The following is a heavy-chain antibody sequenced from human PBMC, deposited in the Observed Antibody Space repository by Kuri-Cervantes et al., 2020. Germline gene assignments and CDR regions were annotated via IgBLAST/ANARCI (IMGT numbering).Heavy chain of an antibody. V-gene: IGHV3-21*04. Sequence: GGSLRLSCAASGFTFSSYSMNWVRQAPGKGLEWVSSISSSSSYIYYADSVKGRFTISRDNAKNSLYLQMNSLRAEDTAVYYCASPPDIVVVPAATLSRPWFDPWGQGTLVTVSS. CDR1: GFTFSSYS. CDR3: ASPPDIVVVPAATLSRPWFDP. J-gene: IGHJ5*02. D-gene: IGHD2-2*01. CDR2: ISSSSSYI.